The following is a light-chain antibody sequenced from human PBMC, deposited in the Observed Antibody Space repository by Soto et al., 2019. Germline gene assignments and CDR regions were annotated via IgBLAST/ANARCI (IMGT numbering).Light chain of an antibody. CDR1: QDIRSY. CDR2: DAS. CDR3: QQYDNPLPT. J-gene: IGKJ2*01. V-gene: IGKV1-33*01. Sequence: DIQMTQSPSSLSASVGDRVTITCQASQDIRSYLNWYQQKPGKAPKLLIYDASNLETGVPSRFSGSGSGTDFTFTISNLQPEDIATYYCQQYDNPLPTFGQGTKLEIK.